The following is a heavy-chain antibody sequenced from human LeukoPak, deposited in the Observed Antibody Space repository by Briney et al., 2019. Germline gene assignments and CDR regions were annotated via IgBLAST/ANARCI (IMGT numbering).Heavy chain of an antibody. CDR1: GGTFSSYA. J-gene: IGHJ4*02. D-gene: IGHD3-10*01. V-gene: IGHV1-69*05. CDR3: ARETYYYGSGNYWDHTFDY. Sequence: SVKVSCKASGGTFSSYAISWVRQAPGQGLEWMGGIIPVFGTANYAQKFQGRVTMTTDTSTSTAYMEVRSLKSDDTAVYYCARETYYYGSGNYWDHTFDYWGQGTLVTVSS. CDR2: IIPVFGTA.